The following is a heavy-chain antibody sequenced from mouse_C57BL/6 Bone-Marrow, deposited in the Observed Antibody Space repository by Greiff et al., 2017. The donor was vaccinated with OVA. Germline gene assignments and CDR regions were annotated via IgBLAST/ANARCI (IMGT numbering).Heavy chain of an antibody. Sequence: VQLQQPGAELVRSGTSVKFSCKASGYTFTNYWMHWVKQRPGQGLEWIGVIAPSDSYINYNQKFKGRATLTVDTSSSTAYMHLSSLTSEDSAVYYCAHYGSRLYLHYWGQGTSLTVSS. V-gene: IGHV1-59*01. J-gene: IGHJ2*02. CDR1: GYTFTNYW. CDR3: AHYGSRLYLHY. CDR2: IAPSDSYI. D-gene: IGHD1-1*01.